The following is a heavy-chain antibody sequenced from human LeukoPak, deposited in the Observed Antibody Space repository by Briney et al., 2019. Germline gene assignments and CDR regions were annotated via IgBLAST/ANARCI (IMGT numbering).Heavy chain of an antibody. V-gene: IGHV3-23*01. CDR1: GFSFSSYA. Sequence: PGGSLRLSCAASGFSFSSYAMSWVRQAPGKGLGWVSAISGSGGSTYYANSVKGRFTISRDNSKNTLYLQMNSLRAEDTAVYYCAKDRAAAGTLFDYWGQGTLVTVSS. J-gene: IGHJ4*02. D-gene: IGHD6-13*01. CDR2: ISGSGGST. CDR3: AKDRAAAGTLFDY.